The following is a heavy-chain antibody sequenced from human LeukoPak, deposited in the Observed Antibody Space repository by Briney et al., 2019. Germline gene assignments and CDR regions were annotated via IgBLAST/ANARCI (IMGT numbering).Heavy chain of an antibody. Sequence: ASVKVSCKASGYTFTSYGISWVRQAPGQGLEWMGWMNPNSGNTGYAQKFQGRVTMTRNTSISTAYMELSSLRSEDTAVYYCAGGGSGSYYGGFDPWGQGTLVTVSS. D-gene: IGHD3-10*01. CDR1: GYTFTSYG. CDR2: MNPNSGNT. J-gene: IGHJ5*02. V-gene: IGHV1-8*02. CDR3: AGGGSGSYYGGFDP.